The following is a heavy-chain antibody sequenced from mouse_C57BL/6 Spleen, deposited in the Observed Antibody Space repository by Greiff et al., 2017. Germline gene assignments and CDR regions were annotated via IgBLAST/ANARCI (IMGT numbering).Heavy chain of an antibody. Sequence: EVKVEESGGGLVKPGGSLRLSCAASGFTFRDYGMHWVRQAPEKGLEWVAYISSGSSTIYYADTVKGRFTISRDNAKNTLFLQMTSLRSEDTAMYYRAPLYYYPFAHSGQVYLAIVSA. CDR2: ISSGSSTI. CDR3: APLYYYPFAH. J-gene: IGHJ3*01. CDR1: GFTFRDYG. V-gene: IGHV5-17*01. D-gene: IGHD2-1*01.